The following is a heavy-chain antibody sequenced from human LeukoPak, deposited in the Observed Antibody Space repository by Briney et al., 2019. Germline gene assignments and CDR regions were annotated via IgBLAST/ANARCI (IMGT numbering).Heavy chain of an antibody. CDR3: AKNFGDTFDV. CDR2: IWRGGSQK. J-gene: IGHJ3*01. V-gene: IGHV3-30*02. Sequence: RSGGSLRLSCAASGFTFSHYGMHWVRQAPGKGLEWVAFIWRGGSQKHYADSVQGRVTISRDNSNNMVYLQMNSLRPEDTALYYCAKNFGDTFDVWGQGTMVTVSS. D-gene: IGHD3-3*01. CDR1: GFTFSHYG.